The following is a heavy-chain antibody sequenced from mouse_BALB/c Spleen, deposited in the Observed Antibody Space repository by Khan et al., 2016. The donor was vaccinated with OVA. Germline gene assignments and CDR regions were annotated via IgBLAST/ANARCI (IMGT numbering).Heavy chain of an antibody. Sequence: QVQLQQSRPELVKPGTSVKISCKASGYTFTDYHINWVKQKPGQGLEWIGWIYPGSANTKYSETFKGKATLTVDTSSSTAYMQLSSLTSEDTAVYCCAGRFNYWGKGTTLTVSS. J-gene: IGHJ2*01. CDR2: IYPGSANT. CDR1: GYTFTDYH. V-gene: IGHV1-84*02. CDR3: AGRFNY.